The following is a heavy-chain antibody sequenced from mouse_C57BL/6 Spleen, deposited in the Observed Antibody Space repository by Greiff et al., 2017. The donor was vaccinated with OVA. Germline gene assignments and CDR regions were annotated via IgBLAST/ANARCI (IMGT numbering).Heavy chain of an antibody. CDR3: ARSPPYYGSSYGY. CDR2: ISPGSGST. V-gene: IGHV1-55*01. J-gene: IGHJ2*01. Sequence: VQLQQPGAELVKPGASVQMSCKASGYTFTSYWLTWVQQRPGQGLEWIGDISPGSGSTNYNEKFKSKATMTVDTSCSTAYMQLSSLTSEYSAVDDGARSPPYYGSSYGYWGQGTTLTVSS. D-gene: IGHD1-1*01. CDR1: GYTFTSYW.